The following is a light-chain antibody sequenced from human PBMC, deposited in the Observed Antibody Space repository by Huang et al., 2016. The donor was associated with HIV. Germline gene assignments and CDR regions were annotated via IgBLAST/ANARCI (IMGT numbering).Light chain of an antibody. CDR3: QQYNNWPPMYT. V-gene: IGKV3-15*01. CDR2: GAS. Sequence: EIVMTQSTATLSVFPGERATLSCSASQSVSSNLAWYQQKPGQAPRLLIYGASTRATGIPARFSALGSGTEFTLTISSLQSEDFAVYYCQQYNNWPPMYTFGQGTNLEIK. J-gene: IGKJ2*01. CDR1: QSVSSN.